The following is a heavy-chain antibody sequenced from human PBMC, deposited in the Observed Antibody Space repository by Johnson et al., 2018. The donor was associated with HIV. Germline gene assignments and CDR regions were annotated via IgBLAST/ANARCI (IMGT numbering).Heavy chain of an antibody. D-gene: IGHD1-1*01. Sequence: QVQLVESGGGVAQPGGSLRLSCAASGFTFSSYGMHWVRQAPGKGLEWVAFIRYDGSNKYYADSVKGRFTISRDNSKNTLYLQMNSLRAEDTAVYYCAAPPERTGADDAFDIWGQGTMVTVSS. J-gene: IGHJ3*02. CDR1: GFTFSSYG. CDR2: IRYDGSNK. V-gene: IGHV3-30*02. CDR3: AAPPERTGADDAFDI.